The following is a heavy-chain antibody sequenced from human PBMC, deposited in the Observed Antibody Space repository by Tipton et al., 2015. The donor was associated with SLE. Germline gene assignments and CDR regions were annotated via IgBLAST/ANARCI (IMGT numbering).Heavy chain of an antibody. CDR2: IYYSGST. V-gene: IGHV4-59*11. J-gene: IGHJ2*01. D-gene: IGHD5-24*01. Sequence: GLGKPSETLSLSCTVSGDSGDSISSHYWSWIRQPPGKGLEWIGYIYYSGSTNYNPSLKSRVTISVDTSKNQFCLKLSSVTAADTAVYYCATREADWYFDLWGRGTLVTVSS. CDR3: ATREADWYFDL. CDR1: GDSGDSISSHY.